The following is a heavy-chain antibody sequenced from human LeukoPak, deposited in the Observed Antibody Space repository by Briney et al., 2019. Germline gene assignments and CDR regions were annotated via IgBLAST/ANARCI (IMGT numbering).Heavy chain of an antibody. V-gene: IGHV3-66*01. D-gene: IGHD7-27*01. CDR2: IYTDGTT. Sequence: PGGSLRLSCAASGFTVSTDYMSWVRQALGKGLEWVSLIYTDGTTYYADSVEGRFTISRDKSKNTLHLQMNGLRADDTAVYYCARAALGIGDYWGQGTLVTVSS. CDR1: GFTVSTDY. J-gene: IGHJ4*02. CDR3: ARAALGIGDY.